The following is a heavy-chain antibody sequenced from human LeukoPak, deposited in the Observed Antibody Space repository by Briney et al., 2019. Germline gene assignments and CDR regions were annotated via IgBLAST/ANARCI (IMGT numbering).Heavy chain of an antibody. V-gene: IGHV4-39*01. CDR2: IYFSGST. CDR1: GGSISSSTYY. J-gene: IGHJ6*03. D-gene: IGHD1-26*01. Sequence: SETLSLTCTVSGGSISSSTYYWAWIRQPPGKGLEWIGIIYFSGSTYYNPSLKSRVTISLDTSKNQFSLKLSSVTAADTVVYYCASRTTTTYYYYYMDVWGKGTTVTVSS. CDR3: ASRTTTTYYYYYMDV.